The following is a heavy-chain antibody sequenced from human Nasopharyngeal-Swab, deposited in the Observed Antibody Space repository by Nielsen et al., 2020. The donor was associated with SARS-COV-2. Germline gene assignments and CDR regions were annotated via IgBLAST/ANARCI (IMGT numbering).Heavy chain of an antibody. Sequence: SGPTLVKPTQTLTLTCTLSGFPLSASGMCVTWIRQTPGKALEWLALINWDDHKYYSTSLRTRLNISKDTSKNQVVLTMTNMDPVDTGTYCCARMYSTGYYYYGMDVWGQGTTVTVSS. CDR1: GFPLSASGMC. V-gene: IGHV2-70*01. CDR2: INWDDHK. D-gene: IGHD3-10*01. CDR3: ARMYSTGYYYYGMDV. J-gene: IGHJ6*02.